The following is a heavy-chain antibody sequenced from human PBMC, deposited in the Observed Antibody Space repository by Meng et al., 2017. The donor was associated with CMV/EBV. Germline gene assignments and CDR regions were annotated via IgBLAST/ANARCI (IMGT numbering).Heavy chain of an antibody. CDR1: GGSISSRNW. V-gene: IGHV4-4*02. CDR2: IYHSGST. Sequence: CAVSGGSISSRNWWSWVRQPPGKGLEWIGEIYHSGSTNYNPSLKSRVTISVDKSKNQFSLKLSSVTAADTAVYYCARRRTGTTPLDYWGQGTLVTVSS. D-gene: IGHD1-1*01. CDR3: ARRRTGTTPLDY. J-gene: IGHJ4*02.